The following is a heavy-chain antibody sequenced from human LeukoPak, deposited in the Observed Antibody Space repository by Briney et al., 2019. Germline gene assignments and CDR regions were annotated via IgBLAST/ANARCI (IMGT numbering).Heavy chain of an antibody. Sequence: PGGSLRLSCAASGFTFSSYWMHWVRQAPGKGLVWDSRINSDGSSTSYADSVKGRFTISRDNAKNTLYLQMNSLRAEDTAVYYCARGDSSYLANYWGQGTLVTVSS. CDR3: ARGDSSYLANY. CDR1: GFTFSSYW. V-gene: IGHV3-74*01. D-gene: IGHD6-6*01. J-gene: IGHJ4*02. CDR2: INSDGSST.